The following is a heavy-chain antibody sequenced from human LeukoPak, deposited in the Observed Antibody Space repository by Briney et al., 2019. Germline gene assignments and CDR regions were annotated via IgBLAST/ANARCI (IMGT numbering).Heavy chain of an antibody. J-gene: IGHJ3*02. CDR2: ICAYNGNT. CDR1: GYTFPSYG. V-gene: IGHV1-18*01. D-gene: IGHD3-10*01. Sequence: GASVKDSCKASGYTFPSYGISWVRQAPGQGLEWMGWICAYNGNTNYAQKLQGRVTITTDRYSKTAYIALRSLRSDDTAVYYCARGGSGSYYPTSVAFDIWGQGTMVTVSS. CDR3: ARGGSGSYYPTSVAFDI.